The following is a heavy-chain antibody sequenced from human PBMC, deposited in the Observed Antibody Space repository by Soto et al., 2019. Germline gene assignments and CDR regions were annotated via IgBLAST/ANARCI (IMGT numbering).Heavy chain of an antibody. J-gene: IGHJ4*02. D-gene: IGHD2-8*02. Sequence: QVQLQESGPGLVKPSETLSLTCTVSGGSISSYYWSWIRQPPGKGLEWIGYIYDSGSTNHNPSLKSRVTMSLDTSKNQFSLRLRSVTAADTAVYCCARGWVLVFDYWGQGTLVTVSS. CDR3: ARGWVLVFDY. V-gene: IGHV4-59*01. CDR1: GGSISSYY. CDR2: IYDSGST.